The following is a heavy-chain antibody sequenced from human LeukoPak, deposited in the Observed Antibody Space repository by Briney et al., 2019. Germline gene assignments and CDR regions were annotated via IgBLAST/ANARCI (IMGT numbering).Heavy chain of an antibody. Sequence: GGSLRLSCAASRFTFSTYAMSWVCQAPGKGLEWISTIANDGGSTYYADSVKGRFTISRDNSRNTLYLQMNSLRADDTAVYYCAKSHSVEQRGYFDYWGQGTLVTVSS. CDR1: RFTFSTYA. CDR2: IANDGGST. J-gene: IGHJ4*02. CDR3: AKSHSVEQRGYFDY. V-gene: IGHV3-23*01. D-gene: IGHD1/OR15-1a*01.